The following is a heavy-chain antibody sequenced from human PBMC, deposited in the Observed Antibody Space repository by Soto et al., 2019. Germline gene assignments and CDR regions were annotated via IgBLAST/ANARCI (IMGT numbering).Heavy chain of an antibody. V-gene: IGHV4-39*01. CDR1: GGSISSRSYY. J-gene: IGHJ6*03. Sequence: SETLSLTCTVSGGSISSRSYYWGWIRQPPGKGLEWIGSIYYSGSTYYNPSLKSRVTISVDTSKNQFSLKLSSVTAADTAVYYCARGLSYYYYYMDVWGKGTTVTVSS. CDR2: IYYSGST. CDR3: ARGLSYYYYYMDV.